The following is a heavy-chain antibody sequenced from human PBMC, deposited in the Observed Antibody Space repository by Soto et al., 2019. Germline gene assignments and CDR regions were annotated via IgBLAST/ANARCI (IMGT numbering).Heavy chain of an antibody. Sequence: GGSLRLSCAASGFTVINNYMSWVRQAPGKGLEWVSVIYSGGSTYYADSVKGRFIISREISKNTVYLQMNSLRTEDTAVYYCARMYSSSFDSWGQGTQVTVSS. D-gene: IGHD6-13*01. V-gene: IGHV3-66*01. J-gene: IGHJ4*02. CDR3: ARMYSSSFDS. CDR2: IYSGGST. CDR1: GFTVINNY.